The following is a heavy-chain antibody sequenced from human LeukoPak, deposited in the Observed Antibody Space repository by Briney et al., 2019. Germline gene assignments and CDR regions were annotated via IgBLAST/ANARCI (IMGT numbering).Heavy chain of an antibody. Sequence: GGSLRLSCATSGFTFSDYYFSWIRQAPGKGLEWVSYISSSGSTIYYADSVKGRFTISRDNAKNSLYLQMNSLRAEDTAVYYCAVPDTAPFDYWGQGTLVTVSS. CDR1: GFTFSDYY. CDR2: ISSSGSTI. V-gene: IGHV3-11*04. J-gene: IGHJ4*02. D-gene: IGHD5-18*01. CDR3: AVPDTAPFDY.